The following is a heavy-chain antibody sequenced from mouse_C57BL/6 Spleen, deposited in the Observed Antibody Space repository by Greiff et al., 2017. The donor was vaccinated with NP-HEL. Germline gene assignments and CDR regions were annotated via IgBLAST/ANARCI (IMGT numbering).Heavy chain of an antibody. V-gene: IGHV1-82*01. CDR2: IYPGDGDT. D-gene: IGHD1-1*01. J-gene: IGHJ4*01. CDR3: ARFITTVVRYAMDY. CDR1: GYAFSSSW. Sequence: QVQLQQSGPELVKPGASVKISCKASGYAFSSSWMNWVKQRPGKGLEWIGRIYPGDGDTNYNGKFKGKATLTADKSSSTAYIQLSSLTSEDSAVYFCARFITTVVRYAMDYWGQGTSVTVSS.